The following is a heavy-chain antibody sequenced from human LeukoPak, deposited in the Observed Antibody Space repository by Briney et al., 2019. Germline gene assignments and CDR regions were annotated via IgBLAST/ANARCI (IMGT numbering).Heavy chain of an antibody. V-gene: IGHV1-46*01. CDR2: INPIDGTT. CDR1: GYNFANNY. D-gene: IGHD7-27*01. J-gene: IGHJ4*02. Sequence: GASVKVSCKASGYNFANNYLHWARQAPGQGPQWMGRINPIDGTTRYAQKFQGRVTMTRDTSTNTVYMELSNLRSEDTAIFFCARELSRGGTKLGDYFDYWGQGTLVTVSS. CDR3: ARELSRGGTKLGDYFDY.